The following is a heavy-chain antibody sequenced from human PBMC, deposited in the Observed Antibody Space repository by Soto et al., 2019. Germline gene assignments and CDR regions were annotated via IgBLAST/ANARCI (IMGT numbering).Heavy chain of an antibody. CDR3: ARDRPPDYGSGNWFDP. D-gene: IGHD3-10*01. V-gene: IGHV1-69*04. CDR2: IIPILGIA. Sequence: VKVSCKASGGTFSSYTISWVRQAPGQGLEWMGRIIPILGIANYAQKFQGRVTITADKSTSTAYMELSSLRSEDTAVYYCARDRPPDYGSGNWFDPWGQGTLVTVSS. CDR1: GGTFSSYT. J-gene: IGHJ5*02.